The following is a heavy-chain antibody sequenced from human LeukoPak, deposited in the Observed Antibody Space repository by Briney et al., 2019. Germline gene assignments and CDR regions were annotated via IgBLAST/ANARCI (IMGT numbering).Heavy chain of an antibody. D-gene: IGHD6-19*01. CDR1: GSTFTRYD. CDR2: MNPNSGNT. CDR3: ARRSGWYRKGVRGRWFDP. V-gene: IGHV1-8*01. J-gene: IGHJ5*02. Sequence: ASVKVSFKASGSTFTRYDINWVRPATGQGLEWMGWMNPNSGNTGYAQKFQGRVTMTRNTSISTAYMELSSLRSEDTAVYYCARRSGWYRKGVRGRWFDPWGQGTLVTVSS.